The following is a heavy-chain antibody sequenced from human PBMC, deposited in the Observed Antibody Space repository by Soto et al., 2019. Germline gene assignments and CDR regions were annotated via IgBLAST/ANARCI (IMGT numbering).Heavy chain of an antibody. CDR1: GYTFTSYY. J-gene: IGHJ1*01. V-gene: IGHV1-46*03. D-gene: IGHD3-10*01. Sequence: WASVKVSCKASGYTFTSYYMHWVRQAPGQGLEWMGIINPSGGSTSYAQKFQGRVTMTRDTSTSTVYMELSSLRSEDTAVYYCARDRDGGSGSYSGFQHWGQGTLVTVSS. CDR2: INPSGGST. CDR3: ARDRDGGSGSYSGFQH.